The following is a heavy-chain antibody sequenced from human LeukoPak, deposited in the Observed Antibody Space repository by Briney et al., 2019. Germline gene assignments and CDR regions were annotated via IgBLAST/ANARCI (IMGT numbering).Heavy chain of an antibody. V-gene: IGHV3-66*01. CDR2: IYSGGST. J-gene: IGHJ4*02. Sequence: GGSLRLSCAASGFTVSSNYMSWVRQAPGKGLEWVSVIYSGGSTHYADSVKGRFTISRDNSKNTVYLQMNSLRAEDTAVYYCAKGVGAFHFDYWGQETLVTVSS. CDR1: GFTVSSNY. D-gene: IGHD1-26*01. CDR3: AKGVGAFHFDY.